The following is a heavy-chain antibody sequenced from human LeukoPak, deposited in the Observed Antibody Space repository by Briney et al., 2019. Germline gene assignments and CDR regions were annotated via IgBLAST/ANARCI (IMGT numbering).Heavy chain of an antibody. J-gene: IGHJ5*02. Sequence: SETLSLTCTVSGDSITSYPWTWIRPSAGEGLGWIGRIYTTGTSNYTPSLKSRVTMSVDRTRNKFSLTLRSVTAADSAVYYCAKVAGSTGSTEWFHPWGQGTLITVSS. CDR3: AKVAGSTGSTEWFHP. CDR2: IYTTGTS. V-gene: IGHV4-4*07. D-gene: IGHD1-1*01. CDR1: GDSITSYP.